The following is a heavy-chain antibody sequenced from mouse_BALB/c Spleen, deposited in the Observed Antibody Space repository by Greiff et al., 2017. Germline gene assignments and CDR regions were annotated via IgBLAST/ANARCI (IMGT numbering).Heavy chain of an antibody. CDR2: IWAGGST. D-gene: IGHD2-4*01. V-gene: IGHV2-9*02. CDR3: ARIYYDPLYAMDY. J-gene: IGHJ4*01. CDR1: GFSLTSYG. Sequence: VKLMESGPGLVAPSQSLSITCTVSGFSLTSYGVHWVRQPPGKGLEWLGVIWAGGSTNYNSALMSRLSISKDNSKSQVFLKMNSLQTDDTAMYYCARIYYDPLYAMDYWGQGTSVTVSS.